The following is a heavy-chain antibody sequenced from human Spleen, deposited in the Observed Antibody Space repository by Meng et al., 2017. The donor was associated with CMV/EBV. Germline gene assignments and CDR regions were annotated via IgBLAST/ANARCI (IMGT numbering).Heavy chain of an antibody. D-gene: IGHD2-2*03. CDR1: GFTFSSYA. J-gene: IGHJ5*02. V-gene: IGHV3-23*01. Sequence: SGFTFSSYAMSWVRQAPGKGLEWVSSISGSVSNTYYADSVKGRFTVSRDNSGDTLYLQMNSLRAEDTAVYYCAREEAMVGYYTNWFDAWGQGTLVTVSS. CDR2: ISGSVSNT. CDR3: AREEAMVGYYTNWFDA.